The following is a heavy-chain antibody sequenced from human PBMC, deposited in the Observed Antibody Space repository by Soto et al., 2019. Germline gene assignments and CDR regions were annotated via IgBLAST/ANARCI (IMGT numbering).Heavy chain of an antibody. Sequence: EVQLVESGGGLVQPGGSLRLSCAASGFTFSNYWMHWVRQAPGKGLVWVSRIKNDGSGTSYADSVKGRFTISRDNANNTLYLQMHSLRAADTAVYSCARRLHDSSGSYAFDPWGQGTLFTVS. J-gene: IGHJ5*02. CDR2: IKNDGSGT. CDR3: ARRLHDSSGSYAFDP. CDR1: GFTFSNYW. D-gene: IGHD3-22*01. V-gene: IGHV3-74*01.